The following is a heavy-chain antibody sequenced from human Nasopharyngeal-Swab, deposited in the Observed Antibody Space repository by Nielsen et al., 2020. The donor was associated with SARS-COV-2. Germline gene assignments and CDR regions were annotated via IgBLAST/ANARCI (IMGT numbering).Heavy chain of an antibody. J-gene: IGHJ6*02. CDR3: ASSPYSSSVYYYYGMDV. D-gene: IGHD6-6*01. CDR2: IYPGDSDT. V-gene: IGHV5-51*01. Sequence: PREGLEWMGIIYPGDSDTRYSPSFQGQVTISADKSIGTAYLQWSSLKASDTAMYYCASSPYSSSVYYYYGMDVWGQGTTVTVSS.